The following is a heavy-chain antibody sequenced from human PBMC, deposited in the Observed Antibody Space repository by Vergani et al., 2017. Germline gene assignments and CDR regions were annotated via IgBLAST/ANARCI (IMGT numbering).Heavy chain of an antibody. J-gene: IGHJ6*02. CDR1: GGTFSSYA. D-gene: IGHD4-23*01. CDR3: ARDPDYGGKGSYGMDV. V-gene: IGHV1-69*01. CDR2: IIPIFGTA. Sequence: QVQLVQSGAEVKKPGSSVKVSCKASGGTFSSYAISWVRQAPGQGLEWVGGIIPIFGTANYAQKFQGRVTITADESTSTAYMELSSLRSEDTAVYYCARDPDYGGKGSYGMDVWGQGTTVTVSS.